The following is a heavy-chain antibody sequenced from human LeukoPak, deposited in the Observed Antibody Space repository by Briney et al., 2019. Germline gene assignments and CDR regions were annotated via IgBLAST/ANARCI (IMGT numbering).Heavy chain of an antibody. CDR2: MYPGGSDI. D-gene: IGHD1-26*01. Sequence: GESLKISCKGSGYSFSNYYIDWVRQMPGKGLEWMGVMYPGGSDIRYSPSFQGQVTLSADKSIDTAYLQWSSLKASDSAMYYCASRTGSYYPFDSWGQGTLVTVSS. CDR1: GYSFSNYY. J-gene: IGHJ4*02. V-gene: IGHV5-51*01. CDR3: ASRTGSYYPFDS.